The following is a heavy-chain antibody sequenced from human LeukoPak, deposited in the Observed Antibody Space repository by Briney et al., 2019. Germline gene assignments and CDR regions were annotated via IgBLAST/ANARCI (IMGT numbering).Heavy chain of an antibody. D-gene: IGHD4-23*01. Sequence: KPSETLPLTCTVSGGSIRSYFWSWIRQPPGKGLEWIGRIYSSGSTKYNPSLKSRVTMLVDMSKNRLSLKLSSVDAADTAVYYCATHPTVITRFDIWGQGTMVTVSS. V-gene: IGHV4-4*07. CDR2: IYSSGST. CDR1: GGSIRSYF. J-gene: IGHJ3*02. CDR3: ATHPTVITRFDI.